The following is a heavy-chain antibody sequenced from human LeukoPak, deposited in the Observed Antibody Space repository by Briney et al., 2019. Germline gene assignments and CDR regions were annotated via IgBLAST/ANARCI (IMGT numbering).Heavy chain of an antibody. J-gene: IGHJ4*02. V-gene: IGHV3-66*02. Sequence: GGSLRLSCAASGFTVSSNYMSWVRQAPGKGLEWVSVIYSGGSTYYADSVKGRFTISRDSSKNTLYLQMNSLRAEDTAVYYCARGCSSTSCPIVYWGQGTLVTVSS. CDR3: ARGCSSTSCPIVY. D-gene: IGHD2-2*01. CDR2: IYSGGST. CDR1: GFTVSSNY.